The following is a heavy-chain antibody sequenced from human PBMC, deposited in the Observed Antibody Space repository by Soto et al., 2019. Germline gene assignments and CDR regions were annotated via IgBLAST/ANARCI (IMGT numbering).Heavy chain of an antibody. D-gene: IGHD3-3*01. V-gene: IGHV1-2*04. J-gene: IGHJ5*02. CDR1: GYTFTGYY. CDR3: ARGAPNEEDFWSGFLPPGGWFDR. CDR2: INPNSGGT. Sequence: GASVKVSCKASGYTFTGYYMHWVRQAPGQGLEWMGWINPNSGGTNYAQKFQGWVTMTRDTSISTAYMELSRLRSDDTAVYYCARGAPNEEDFWSGFLPPGGWFDRWGQGTLVTVSS.